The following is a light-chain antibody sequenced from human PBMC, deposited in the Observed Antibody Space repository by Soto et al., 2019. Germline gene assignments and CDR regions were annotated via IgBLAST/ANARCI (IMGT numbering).Light chain of an antibody. CDR1: TGAVTSGHY. V-gene: IGLV7-46*01. CDR2: DTS. Sequence: QAVVTQEASLTVSPGGTVTLTCGSDTGAVTSGHYPYWFQQKPGQAPRTLIYDTSNKYSWTPARFSGSLVGGKAALALSGAQPEDEAEYYCLLFYSDIRVFGGGTKVTVL. J-gene: IGLJ3*02. CDR3: LLFYSDIRV.